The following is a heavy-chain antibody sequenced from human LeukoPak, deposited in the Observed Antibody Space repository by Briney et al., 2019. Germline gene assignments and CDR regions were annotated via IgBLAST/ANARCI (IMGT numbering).Heavy chain of an antibody. CDR3: AKRIAAAGGNDAFDI. J-gene: IGHJ3*02. CDR1: GFTFSSYA. CDR2: ISGSGGST. D-gene: IGHD6-13*01. V-gene: IGHV3-23*01. Sequence: PGGSLRLSCAASGFTFSSYAMSWVRQAPGKGLERVSAISGSGGSTYYADSVKGRFTISRDNSKNTLYLQMNSLRAEDTAVYYCAKRIAAAGGNDAFDIWGQGTMVTVSS.